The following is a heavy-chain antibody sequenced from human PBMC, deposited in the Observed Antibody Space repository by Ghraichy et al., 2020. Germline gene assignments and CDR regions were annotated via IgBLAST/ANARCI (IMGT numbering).Heavy chain of an antibody. CDR3: TNFDY. V-gene: IGHV4-30-2*01. CDR2: IYHSGST. Sequence: LSLTCAVSGGSISSGGYSWSWIRQPPGKGLEWIGYIYHSGSTYYNPSLKSRVTISVDRSKNQFSLKLSSVIAADTAVYYCTNFDYWGQGTLVTVSS. J-gene: IGHJ4*02. CDR1: GGSISSGGYS.